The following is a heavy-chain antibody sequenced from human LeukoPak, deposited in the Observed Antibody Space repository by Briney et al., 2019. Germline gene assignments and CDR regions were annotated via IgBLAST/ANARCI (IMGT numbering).Heavy chain of an antibody. V-gene: IGHV3-49*04. Sequence: PWRSLRLSCTASGFTFGDYAMSWVRQAPRKGLEWVAFIISKLYGGTTDYAASVKGRFNISRDDSKRIAYLHMNSMKTADTAVYYCTRWVRYCSSSSCPYYYYGMDVWGQGTTVTVSS. CDR2: IISKLYGGTT. CDR3: TRWVRYCSSSSCPYYYYGMDV. CDR1: GFTFGDYA. J-gene: IGHJ6*02. D-gene: IGHD2-2*01.